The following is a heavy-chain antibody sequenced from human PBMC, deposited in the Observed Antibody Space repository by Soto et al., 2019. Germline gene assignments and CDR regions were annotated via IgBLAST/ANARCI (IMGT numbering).Heavy chain of an antibody. Sequence: ASGKVSCKVSGYTLTELSMHWVRQAPGKGLEWMGGFDPEDGETIYAQKFQGRVTMTEDTSTDTAYMELSSLRSEDTAVYYCATAPFAPFWSGYPTYWGQGTLVTVSS. CDR2: FDPEDGET. CDR3: ATAPFAPFWSGYPTY. V-gene: IGHV1-24*01. CDR1: GYTLTELS. J-gene: IGHJ4*02. D-gene: IGHD3-3*01.